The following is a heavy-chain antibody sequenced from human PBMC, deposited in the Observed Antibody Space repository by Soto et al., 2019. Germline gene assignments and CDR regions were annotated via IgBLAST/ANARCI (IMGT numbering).Heavy chain of an antibody. CDR1: GGSISSYY. V-gene: IGHV4-59*01. J-gene: IGHJ4*02. D-gene: IGHD1-1*01. Sequence: SETLSLTCTVSGGSISSYYWSWIRQPPGKGLEWIGYIYYSGSTNYNPSLKSRVTISVDTSKNQFYLKLSSVTAADTAVYYCATLNEEYYFDYWGQGTLVTVS. CDR2: IYYSGST. CDR3: ATLNEEYYFDY.